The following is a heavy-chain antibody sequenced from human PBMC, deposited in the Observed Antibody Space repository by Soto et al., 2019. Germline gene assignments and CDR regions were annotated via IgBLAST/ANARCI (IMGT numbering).Heavy chain of an antibody. Sequence: GGSLRLSCAASGFTFSSYAMHWVRQAPGKGLEWVAVISYDGSNKYYADSVKGRFTISRDNSKNTLYLQMNSLRAEDTAVYYCARAGYDILTGYYDTVWESGEYYGMDVWGQGTTVTVSS. CDR1: GFTFSSYA. D-gene: IGHD3-9*01. V-gene: IGHV3-30-3*01. J-gene: IGHJ6*02. CDR2: ISYDGSNK. CDR3: ARAGYDILTGYYDTVWESGEYYGMDV.